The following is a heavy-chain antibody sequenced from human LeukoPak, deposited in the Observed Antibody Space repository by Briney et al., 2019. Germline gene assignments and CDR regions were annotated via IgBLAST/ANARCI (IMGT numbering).Heavy chain of an antibody. D-gene: IGHD2-2*02. CDR3: AKSRSMISTSCYNY. Sequence: GGSLRLSCAASGFTFSAYAMNWVRQAPGKGLEWVSSITDSDDSTYYADSVKDRFTISRDDSKNTLLLQMNSLRAEDTAVYYCAKSRSMISTSCYNYWGQGTLVTVSS. V-gene: IGHV3-23*01. J-gene: IGHJ4*02. CDR1: GFTFSAYA. CDR2: ITDSDDST.